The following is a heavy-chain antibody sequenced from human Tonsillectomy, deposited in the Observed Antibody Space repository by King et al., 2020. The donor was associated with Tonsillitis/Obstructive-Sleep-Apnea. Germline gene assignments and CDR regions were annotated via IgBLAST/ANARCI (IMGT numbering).Heavy chain of an antibody. CDR1: GGTFSSYA. D-gene: IGHD2-2*01. J-gene: IGHJ6*03. V-gene: IGHV1-69*12. CDR3: AGGGYCSSTSCYYYYMDV. CDR2: SIPIFGTA. Sequence: QLVQSGAEVKKPGSSVKVSCKASGGTFSSYAISWGRQSPGQCLEWDAVSIPIFGTANYAKKFQGRVTVTADESTSTAYMELSSLRSEDTAVYYCAGGGYCSSTSCYYYYMDVWGKGTTVTVSS.